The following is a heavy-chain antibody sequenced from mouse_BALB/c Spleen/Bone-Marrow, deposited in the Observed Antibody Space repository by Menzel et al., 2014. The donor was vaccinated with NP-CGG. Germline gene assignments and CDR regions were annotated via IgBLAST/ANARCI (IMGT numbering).Heavy chain of an antibody. CDR2: INPGSRST. CDR1: GYAFTNYL. Sequence: QVTLKVCGAELARPETSVKVSCKASGYAFTNYLIEWVKQRPGQGLEWIGVINPGSRSTNYNEKFKGKATLTADKSSSTAYVQLSSLTSDDSAVYFCARWTTGVAPFDYWGQGTTLTVSS. V-gene: IGHV1-54*01. CDR3: ARWTTGVAPFDY. J-gene: IGHJ2*01. D-gene: IGHD1-1*01.